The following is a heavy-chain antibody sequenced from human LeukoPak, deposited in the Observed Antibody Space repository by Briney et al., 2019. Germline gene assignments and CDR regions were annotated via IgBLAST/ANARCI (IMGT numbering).Heavy chain of an antibody. V-gene: IGHV4-59*08. CDR2: IYNSGST. CDR3: ARHGGGYSFDY. Sequence: TSETLSLICTVSSDSISSYYWSWIRQPPGKGLEWIGFIYNSGSTNYNPSLKSRVTISVDTSKNQFSLNLNSVIAADTAVYYCARHGGGYSFDYRGQGTLVTVSS. D-gene: IGHD5-24*01. J-gene: IGHJ4*02. CDR1: SDSISSYY.